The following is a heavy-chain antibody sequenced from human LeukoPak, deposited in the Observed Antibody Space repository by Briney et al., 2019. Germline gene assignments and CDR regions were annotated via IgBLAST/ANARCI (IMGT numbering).Heavy chain of an antibody. J-gene: IGHJ4*02. CDR3: AKDLGAYCSSTSCYPDY. V-gene: IGHV3-23*01. CDR2: ISGSGDYT. CDR1: GFTFSNYA. D-gene: IGHD2-2*01. Sequence: PGGSLRLSCAAPGFTFSNYAMSWVRQAPGKGLEWVSAISGSGDYTFYADSVKDRFTISRDNSKNTLYLQMNSLRAEDTAVYYCAKDLGAYCSSTSCYPDYWGQGTLVTVSS.